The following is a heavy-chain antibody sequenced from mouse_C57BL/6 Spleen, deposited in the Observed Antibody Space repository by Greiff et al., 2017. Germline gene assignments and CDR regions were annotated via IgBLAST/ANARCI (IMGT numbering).Heavy chain of an antibody. CDR3: GSSYISTEAY. D-gene: IGHD1-1*01. Sequence: VQLQQSGAELVKPGASVKISCKASGYAFSSYWMNWVKQRPGKGLEWIGQIYPGDGDTNYNGKFKGKATLTADKSSSTAYMQLSGLTSEDSAVYFCGSSYISTEAYWGQGTLVTVSA. J-gene: IGHJ3*01. CDR1: GYAFSSYW. CDR2: IYPGDGDT. V-gene: IGHV1-80*01.